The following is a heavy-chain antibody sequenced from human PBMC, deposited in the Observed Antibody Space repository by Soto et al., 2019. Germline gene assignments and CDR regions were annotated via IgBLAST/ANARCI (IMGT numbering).Heavy chain of an antibody. J-gene: IGHJ6*02. CDR1: GFTFSSYG. CDR3: TTACYYGSGLYYYYYGMDV. Sequence: PGGSLRLSCAASGFTFSSYGMHWVRQSPGKGLEWVGRIKSKTDGGTTDYAAPVKGRFTISRDDSKNTLYLQMNSLKTEDTAVYYCTTACYYGSGLYYYYYGMDVWGQGTTVTVSS. V-gene: IGHV3-15*01. D-gene: IGHD3-10*01. CDR2: IKSKTDGGTT.